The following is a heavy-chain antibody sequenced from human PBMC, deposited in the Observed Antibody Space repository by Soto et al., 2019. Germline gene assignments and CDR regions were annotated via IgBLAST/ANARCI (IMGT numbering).Heavy chain of an antibody. V-gene: IGHV1-69*02. D-gene: IGHD3-22*01. Sequence: QVQLVQSGAEVKKPGSSVKVSCKASGGTFNSYTITWVRQAPGQGLEWMGRIIPILGQPNYAQKFHDRVTIAADKSPSTAYMELSSLRSEDTAVYYCAVFSRDYYDSSGATWFDPWGQGTLVIVSS. J-gene: IGHJ5*02. CDR3: AVFSRDYYDSSGATWFDP. CDR1: GGTFNSYT. CDR2: IIPILGQP.